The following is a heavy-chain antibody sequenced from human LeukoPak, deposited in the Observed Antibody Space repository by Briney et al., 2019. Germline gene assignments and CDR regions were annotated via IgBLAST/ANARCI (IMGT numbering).Heavy chain of an antibody. V-gene: IGHV1-69*05. J-gene: IGHJ4*02. D-gene: IGHD3-22*01. CDR2: SIPMFGTT. Sequence: SVKVSCKASGGTFSSYAVSWVRQAPGQGLEWLGRSIPMFGTTNYAQSFQSRLTITMDKSTTTAYMELSSLRFEDTAMYYCARGNYYDSSGYFDWGQGTLVTVSS. CDR1: GGTFSSYA. CDR3: ARGNYYDSSGYFD.